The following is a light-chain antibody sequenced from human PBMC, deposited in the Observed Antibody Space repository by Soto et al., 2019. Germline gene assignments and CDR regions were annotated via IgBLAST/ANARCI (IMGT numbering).Light chain of an antibody. Sequence: DIQMTQSPSTLSASVGDRVTLTCRASQSISYWLAWYQQKSGKAPNVLSYDASDLERGVPSRFRGSGSGTEFTLTISGLKPDDFETYHCQQYDNYPHTFGQGTRLEIK. CDR2: DAS. CDR1: QSISYW. CDR3: QQYDNYPHT. J-gene: IGKJ5*01. V-gene: IGKV1-5*01.